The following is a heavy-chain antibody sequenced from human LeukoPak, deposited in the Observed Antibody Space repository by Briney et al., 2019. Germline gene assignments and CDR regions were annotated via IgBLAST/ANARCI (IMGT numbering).Heavy chain of an antibody. CDR1: GFTFSSYA. J-gene: IGHJ4*02. CDR3: AGTMVRGVRGAVGY. V-gene: IGHV3-30*04. CDR2: ISYDGSNK. D-gene: IGHD3-10*01. Sequence: PGGSLRLSCAASGFTFSSYAMHWVRQAPGKGLEWVAVISYDGSNKYYADPVKGRFTISRDNSKNTLYLQMNSLRAEDTAVYYCAGTMVRGVRGAVGYWGQGTLVTVSS.